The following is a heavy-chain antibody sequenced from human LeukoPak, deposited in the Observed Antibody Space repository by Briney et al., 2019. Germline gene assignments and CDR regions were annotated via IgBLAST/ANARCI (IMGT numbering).Heavy chain of an antibody. CDR1: GYTFTSYY. CDR2: INPSGGST. CDR3: AKDGRGLLWFGEFPDY. J-gene: IGHJ4*02. V-gene: IGHV1-46*01. Sequence: RASVKVSCKASGYTFTSYYMHWVRQAPGQGLEWMGIINPSGGSTSYAQKFQGRVTMTRDTSTSTVYMELSSLRSEDTAVYYCAKDGRGLLWFGEFPDYWGQGTLVTGSS. D-gene: IGHD3-10*01.